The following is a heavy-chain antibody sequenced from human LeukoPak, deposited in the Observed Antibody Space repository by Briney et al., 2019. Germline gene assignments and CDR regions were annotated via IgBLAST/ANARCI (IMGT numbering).Heavy chain of an antibody. V-gene: IGHV4-39*01. D-gene: IGHD1-1*01. CDR3: ARRSQLGGGAYYFDY. CDR1: GGSISSSYY. J-gene: IGHJ4*02. Sequence: PSETLSLTCTVSGGSISSSYYWGWIRQPPGKGLEWIGSIYYSGSTYYNPSLKSRVTISVDTSKNQFSLKLSSVTAADTAVYYCARRSQLGGGAYYFDYWGQGTLVTVSS. CDR2: IYYSGST.